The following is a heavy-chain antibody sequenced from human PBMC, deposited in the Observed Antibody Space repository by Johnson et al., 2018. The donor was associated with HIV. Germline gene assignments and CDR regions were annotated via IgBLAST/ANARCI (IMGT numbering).Heavy chain of an antibody. CDR3: AKDVVGIQLLGAFDI. D-gene: IGHD5-18*01. V-gene: IGHV3-33*06. CDR1: GFTFNTYG. J-gene: IGHJ3*02. CDR2: IWYDGSNK. Sequence: QEQLVESGGGVVQPGGSLRLSCAASGFTFNTYGMHWVRQAPGKGLEWVAVIWYDGSNKYYADSVKGRFTISRDNSKNTLYLQMNSLRAEDTAVYYCAKDVVGIQLLGAFDIWGQGTMVTVSS.